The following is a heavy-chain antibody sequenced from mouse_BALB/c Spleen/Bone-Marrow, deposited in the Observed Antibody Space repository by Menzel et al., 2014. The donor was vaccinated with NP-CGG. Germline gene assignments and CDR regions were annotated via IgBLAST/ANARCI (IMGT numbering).Heavy chain of an antibody. D-gene: IGHD2-14*01. CDR3: ARHRRYDVWFAY. CDR2: ISNGGGST. V-gene: IGHV5-12-2*01. J-gene: IGHJ3*01. CDR1: GFTFSSYT. Sequence: ESGGGLVQPGGSLKLSCAASGFTFSSYTMSWVRQTPEKRLEWVAYISNGGGSTYYPDTVKGRFTISRDNAKNTLYLQMSSLKSEDTAMYYCARHRRYDVWFAYWGQGTLVTVSA.